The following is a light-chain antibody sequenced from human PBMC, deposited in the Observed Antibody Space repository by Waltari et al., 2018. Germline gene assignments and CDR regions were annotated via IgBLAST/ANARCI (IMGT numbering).Light chain of an antibody. CDR1: ENVNNY. CDR3: QHNYGSPRT. V-gene: IGKV1-39*01. J-gene: IGKJ1*01. Sequence: DIQMTQSPSSLSASVGERVTITCRASENVNNYLKWYQQKPGKAPKLLIFRASTLQSGVPSRFSGSGSGTDYTFTISSLESEDVATYYCQHNYGSPRTFGQGTKVEIK. CDR2: RAS.